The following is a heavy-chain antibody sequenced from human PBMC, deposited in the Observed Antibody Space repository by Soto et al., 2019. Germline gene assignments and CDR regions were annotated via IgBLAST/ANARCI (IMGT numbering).Heavy chain of an antibody. CDR1: GFTFSSYT. CDR3: ARVRQQLVRAFDI. Sequence: EVQLVESGGGLVKPGGSLRLSCAASGFTFSSYTMNWVRQAPGRGLEWVSSIGTSSSYIYYADSVKGRFTISRDNAKNSLYLQMNSLRAEDTAVYYCARVRQQLVRAFDIWGQGTMVTVSS. J-gene: IGHJ3*02. CDR2: IGTSSSYI. D-gene: IGHD6-13*01. V-gene: IGHV3-21*01.